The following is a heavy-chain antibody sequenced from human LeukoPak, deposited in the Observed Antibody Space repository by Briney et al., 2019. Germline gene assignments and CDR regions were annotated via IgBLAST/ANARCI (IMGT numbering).Heavy chain of an antibody. D-gene: IGHD6-6*01. CDR3: AKDRSKAACPIDY. J-gene: IGHJ4*02. Sequence: GGSLRLSCAASGFTFSNYGMHWVRQAPGKGLEWVAVIWYDGSKKYYADSVKGRFTISRDNSKNTLYLQMNSLRAEDTAVYYCAKDRSKAACPIDYWGQGTLVTVSS. CDR2: IWYDGSKK. CDR1: GFTFSNYG. V-gene: IGHV3-30*02.